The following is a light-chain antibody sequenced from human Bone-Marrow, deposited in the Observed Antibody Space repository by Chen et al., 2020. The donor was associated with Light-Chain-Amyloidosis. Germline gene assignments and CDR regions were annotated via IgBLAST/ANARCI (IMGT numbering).Light chain of an antibody. CDR2: DDS. Sequence: SYVLTQPSSVSVAPGQTATIAWGGNNIGSTSVHWYQQTPGQAPLLVGYDDSDRPSGIPERLSGSGSGNTATMTISRVEAGDEADYYWQVWDRSRDRPVFGGGTKLTVL. CDR1: NIGSTS. J-gene: IGLJ3*02. V-gene: IGLV3-21*02. CDR3: QVWDRSRDRPV.